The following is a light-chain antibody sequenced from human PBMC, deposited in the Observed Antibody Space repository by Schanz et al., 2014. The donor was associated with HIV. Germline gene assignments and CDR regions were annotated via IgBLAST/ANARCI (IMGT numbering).Light chain of an antibody. J-gene: IGKJ2*01. CDR3: QQYAALPQT. CDR1: QSSSTY. V-gene: IGKV3-20*01. Sequence: VVTQAPLSLPVTPGEPATLSCRASQSSSTYLAWYQHKPGQAPRLLIYGASTRATGIPDRFSGSGSGTDFTLTISRLEPEDFAVYYCQQYAALPQTFGQGTKLEI. CDR2: GAS.